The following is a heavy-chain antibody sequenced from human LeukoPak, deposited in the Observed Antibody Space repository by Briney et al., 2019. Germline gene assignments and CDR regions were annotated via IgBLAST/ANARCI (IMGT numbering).Heavy chain of an antibody. J-gene: IGHJ4*02. Sequence: GESLKISCKGSGYSFTSYWIGWVRQMPGKGLEXXXXXXPGDSGTRYSPSFQGQVTISADKSISTAYLQWSSLKASDTAMYYCARINYYDSSGYYSQRIDYWGQGTLVTVSS. V-gene: IGHV5-51*01. CDR2: XXPGDSGT. CDR1: GYSFTSYW. CDR3: ARINYYDSSGYYSQRIDY. D-gene: IGHD3-22*01.